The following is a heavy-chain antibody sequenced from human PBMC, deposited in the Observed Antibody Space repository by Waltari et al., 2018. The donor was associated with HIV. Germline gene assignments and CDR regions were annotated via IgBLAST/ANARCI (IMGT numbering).Heavy chain of an antibody. D-gene: IGHD3-10*01. CDR3: ASAGVLLWFGELSPDAFDI. J-gene: IGHJ3*02. Sequence: QLQLQESGPGLVKPSETLSLTCTVSGGSISSSSYYWGWIRQPPGKGLEWIGRIYYSGSTYYNPSLKRRVTISVDTSKNQFSLKLSSVTAADTAVYYCASAGVLLWFGELSPDAFDIWGQGTMVTVSS. CDR1: GGSISSSSYY. V-gene: IGHV4-39*07. CDR2: IYYSGST.